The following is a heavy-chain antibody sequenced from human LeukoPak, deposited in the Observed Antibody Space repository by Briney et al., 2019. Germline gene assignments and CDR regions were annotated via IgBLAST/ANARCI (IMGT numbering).Heavy chain of an antibody. Sequence: GGSLRLSCAASGFTFSSYGMHWVRQAPGKGLEWVAVIWYDGSNKYYADSVKGRFTISRDNSKNTLYLQMNSLRAEDTAVYYCAKGGRRGYYYYYYMDVWGKGTTVTVSS. D-gene: IGHD3-10*01. J-gene: IGHJ6*03. CDR3: AKGGRRGYYYYYYMDV. CDR2: IWYDGSNK. V-gene: IGHV3-33*06. CDR1: GFTFSSYG.